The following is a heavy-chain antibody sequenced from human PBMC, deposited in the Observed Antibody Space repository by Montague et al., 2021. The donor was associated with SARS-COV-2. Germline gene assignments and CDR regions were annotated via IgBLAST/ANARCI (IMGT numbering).Heavy chain of an antibody. D-gene: IGHD1-1*01. Sequence: SETLSLTCAVYGRSFSDYHWTWIRQSPGGGLEWIGQINYGGSTKYNPSLRSRVTISIDTSKNQFSLKLTPVTAADTAVYYCARGAPGYWGQGTLVTVSS. CDR1: GRSFSDYH. J-gene: IGHJ4*02. CDR3: ARGAPGY. CDR2: INYGGST. V-gene: IGHV4-34*01.